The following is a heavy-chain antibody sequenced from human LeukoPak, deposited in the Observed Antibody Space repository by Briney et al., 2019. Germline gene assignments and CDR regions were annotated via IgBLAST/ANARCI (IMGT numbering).Heavy chain of an antibody. CDR3: ARAAGSNHDFDY. CDR2: IYYSGST. CDR1: GGSISSSSYY. J-gene: IGHJ4*02. D-gene: IGHD4-11*01. Sequence: SETLSLTCTVSGGSISSSSYYWGWIRQSPGKGLEWIGSIYYSGSTYYNPSLKSRVTISVDTSKNQFSLKLSSVTAADTAVYYCARAAGSNHDFDYWGQGTLVTVSS. V-gene: IGHV4-39*07.